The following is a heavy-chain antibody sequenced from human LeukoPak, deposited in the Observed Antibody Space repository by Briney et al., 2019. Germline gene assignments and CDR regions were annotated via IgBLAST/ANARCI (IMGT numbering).Heavy chain of an antibody. V-gene: IGHV3-21*01. D-gene: IGHD6-19*01. Sequence: PGGSLRLSCAASGFTFSNYSMTSVRQAPGKGLEWVSSISSSSSYIYDAESVKGLIIIARDNAKNALYLQMNRLGAEDTAFYYWGRDGRAGAGDFDYWGQGTLVTVSS. CDR3: GRDGRAGAGDFDY. CDR1: GFTFSNYS. CDR2: ISSSSSYI. J-gene: IGHJ4*02.